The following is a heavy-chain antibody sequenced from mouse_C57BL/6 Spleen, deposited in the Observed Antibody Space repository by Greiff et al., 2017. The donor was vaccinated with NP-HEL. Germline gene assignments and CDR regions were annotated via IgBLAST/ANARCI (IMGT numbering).Heavy chain of an antibody. Sequence: QVQLQQPEAELVRPGSSVKLSCKASGYTFTSYWMHWVKQRPIQGLEWIGNIDPSDSETHYNQKFKDKATLTVDKSSSTAYMQLSSLTSEDSAVYYCARRGDYGSSHWYFDVWGTGTTVTVSS. CDR2: IDPSDSET. CDR1: GYTFTSYW. D-gene: IGHD1-1*01. CDR3: ARRGDYGSSHWYFDV. V-gene: IGHV1-52*01. J-gene: IGHJ1*03.